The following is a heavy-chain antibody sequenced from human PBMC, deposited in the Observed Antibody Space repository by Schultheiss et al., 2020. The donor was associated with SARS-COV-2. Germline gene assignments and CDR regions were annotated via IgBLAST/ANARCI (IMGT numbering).Heavy chain of an antibody. CDR3: ASPSASVYLDAFDI. CDR2: ISSSSSYI. D-gene: IGHD1-20*01. CDR1: GFTFSNAW. V-gene: IGHV3-21*01. J-gene: IGHJ3*02. Sequence: GGSLRLSCAASGFTFSNAWMSWVRQAPGKGLEWVSSISSSSSYIYYADSVKGRFTISRDNAKNSLYLQMNSLRAEDTAVYYCASPSASVYLDAFDIWGQGTMVTVSS.